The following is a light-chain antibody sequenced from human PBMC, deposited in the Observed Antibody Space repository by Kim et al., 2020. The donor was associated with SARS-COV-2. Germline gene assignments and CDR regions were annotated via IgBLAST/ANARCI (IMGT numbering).Light chain of an antibody. J-gene: IGLJ3*02. Sequence: VSPGQTASIPCAGDELTKKYVLWCQQKAGQAPLLVIYKDTKRPSEIPERFSGSNSGTTVTLTISGVQAKDEAEYYCQSADNTDTWVFGGGTQLTVL. CDR2: KDT. V-gene: IGLV3-25*03. CDR3: QSADNTDTWV. CDR1: ELTKKY.